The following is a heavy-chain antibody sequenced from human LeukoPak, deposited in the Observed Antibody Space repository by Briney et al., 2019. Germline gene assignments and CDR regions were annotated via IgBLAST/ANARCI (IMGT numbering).Heavy chain of an antibody. D-gene: IGHD3-9*01. V-gene: IGHV1-69*06. CDR2: IIPIFGTA. CDR3: AVSYDILTGYYPFDY. J-gene: IGHJ4*02. CDR1: GGTFSSYA. Sequence: GASVKVSCKASGGTFSSYAISWVRQAPGQGLEWMGGIIPIFGTANYAQKFQGRVTITADKSTSTAYMELSSLRSEDTAAYYCAVSYDILTGYYPFDYWGQGTLVTVSS.